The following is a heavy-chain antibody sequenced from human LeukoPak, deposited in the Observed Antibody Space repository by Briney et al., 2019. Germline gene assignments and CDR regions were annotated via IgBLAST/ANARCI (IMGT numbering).Heavy chain of an antibody. D-gene: IGHD2-2*01. V-gene: IGHV3-23*01. CDR3: AAQYQLPSNAFDI. CDR2: ISSSGGSM. J-gene: IGHJ3*02. Sequence: GGSLRLSCAASGFTFSSYAMSWVRQAPGKGLEWVSAISSSGGSMYYADSVKGRFTISRDNSKNTLYLQVNSLRAGDTAVYYCAAQYQLPSNAFDIWGQGTMVTVSS. CDR1: GFTFSSYA.